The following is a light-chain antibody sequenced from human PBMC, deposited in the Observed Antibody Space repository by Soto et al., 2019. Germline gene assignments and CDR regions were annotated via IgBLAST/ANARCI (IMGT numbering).Light chain of an antibody. CDR3: QHHNSYSQT. V-gene: IGKV1-5*01. CDR1: QSIRHY. CDR2: GAS. Sequence: DIQMTQSPPTLSASVGDRVTITCRASQSIRHYLAWYQQMPGKAPKLLIYGASTLQSGVPSRFSGSRSGTEFTLTISSLQPDDFGNYFCQHHNSYSQTFGQGTKVEIK. J-gene: IGKJ1*01.